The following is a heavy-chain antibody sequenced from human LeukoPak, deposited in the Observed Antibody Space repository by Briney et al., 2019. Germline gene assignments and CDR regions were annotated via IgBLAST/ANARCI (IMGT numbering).Heavy chain of an antibody. D-gene: IGHD6-19*01. J-gene: IGHJ2*01. V-gene: IGHV3-11*06. Sequence: GGSLRLSCAASGFTFSDYYMSWIRQAPGKGLEWVSYISSSSSYTNYADSVKGRFTISRDNAKNSLYLQMNSLRAEDTAVYHCVGGPGWVFDLWGRGTLVTVSS. CDR2: ISSSSSYT. CDR1: GFTFSDYY. CDR3: VGGPGWVFDL.